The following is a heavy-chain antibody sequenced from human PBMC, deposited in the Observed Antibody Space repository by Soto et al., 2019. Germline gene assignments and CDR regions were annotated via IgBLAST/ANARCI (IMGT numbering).Heavy chain of an antibody. D-gene: IGHD2-2*01. CDR3: ARDATIVVPAAGYFDY. J-gene: IGHJ4*02. CDR1: GFTFSSYS. CDR2: ISSSSSTI. V-gene: IGHV3-48*01. Sequence: GSLRLSCAASGFTFSSYSMNWVRQAPGKGLEWVSYISSSSSTIYYADSVKGRFTISRDNAKNSLYLQMNSLRAEDTAVYYCARDATIVVPAAGYFDYWGQGTLVTVSS.